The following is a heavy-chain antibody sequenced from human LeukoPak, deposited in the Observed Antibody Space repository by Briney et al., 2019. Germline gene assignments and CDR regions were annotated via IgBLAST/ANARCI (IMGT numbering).Heavy chain of an antibody. V-gene: IGHV5-51*01. D-gene: IGHD2-15*01. Sequence: KLGESLKISCKGSGYSFTSYWIGWVRQMPGKGLEWMGIIYPGDSDTRYSPSFQGQVTISADKSISTAYLQWSSLKASDTAMYYCASGLVVAATQVFPPFDYWGQGTLVTVSS. CDR1: GYSFTSYW. J-gene: IGHJ4*02. CDR2: IYPGDSDT. CDR3: ASGLVVAATQVFPPFDY.